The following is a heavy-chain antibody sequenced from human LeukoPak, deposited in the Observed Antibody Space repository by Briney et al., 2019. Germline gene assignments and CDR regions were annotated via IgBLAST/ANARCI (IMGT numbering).Heavy chain of an antibody. CDR2: ISSSGSTI. Sequence: GGSLRLSCAASGFTFSSYEMNWVRQAPGKGREWVSYISSSGSTIYYADSVKGRFTISRDNSKNTLYLLMNSLRADDTAIYFCAKGESQPNYYFGYWGQGTLVTVCS. CDR3: AKGESQPNYYFGY. D-gene: IGHD2-2*01. J-gene: IGHJ4*02. CDR1: GFTFSSYE. V-gene: IGHV3-48*03.